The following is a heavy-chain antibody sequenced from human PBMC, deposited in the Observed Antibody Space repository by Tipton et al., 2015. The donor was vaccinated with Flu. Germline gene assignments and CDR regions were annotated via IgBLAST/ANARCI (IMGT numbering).Heavy chain of an antibody. CDR2: IHQSGTT. V-gene: IGHV4-38-2*01. CDR1: GYSIRSGYY. CDR3: AMYYYDSSAYSSEGWFDC. Sequence: TLSLTCAVSGYSIRSGYYWDWIRQPPGKGLEWIGSIHQSGTTYYKSSLKSRATISVDTSKNQFSLKLSSVTAADTAVYCCAMYYYDSSAYSSEGWFDCWGQGTLVTVSS. J-gene: IGHJ5*01. D-gene: IGHD3-22*01.